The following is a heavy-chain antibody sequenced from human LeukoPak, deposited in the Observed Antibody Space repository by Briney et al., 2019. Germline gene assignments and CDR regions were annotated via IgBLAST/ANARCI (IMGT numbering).Heavy chain of an antibody. D-gene: IGHD6-13*01. V-gene: IGHV3-74*01. CDR1: GFTFSSYW. Sequence: GGSLRLSCAASGFTFSSYWMHWVRQAPGKGLVWVSRINTDGSSTSYADSVKGRFTISRDNSKNTLYLQMNSLRAEDTAVYYCAKVTAAGELRYWGQGTLVTVSS. CDR3: AKVTAAGELRY. CDR2: INTDGSST. J-gene: IGHJ4*02.